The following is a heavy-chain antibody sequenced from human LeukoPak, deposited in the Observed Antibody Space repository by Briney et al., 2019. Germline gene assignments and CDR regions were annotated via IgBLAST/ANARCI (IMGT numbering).Heavy chain of an antibody. J-gene: IGHJ4*02. CDR3: ARDRTGFGELADY. D-gene: IGHD3-10*01. Sequence: PSETLCLTCAVSGGTITTSYWSWIRKPPGKGLEWIGYIYYSGNTKYSPSLKSRVTISVDTSKNQFSLNLSSVTAADTAVYFCARDRTGFGELADYWGQGTLVTVSS. CDR1: GGTITTSY. V-gene: IGHV4-59*01. CDR2: IYYSGNT.